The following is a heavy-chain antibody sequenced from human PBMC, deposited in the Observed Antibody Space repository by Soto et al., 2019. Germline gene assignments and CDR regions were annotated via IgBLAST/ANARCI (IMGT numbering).Heavy chain of an antibody. CDR3: ARVEWELRGFDY. J-gene: IGHJ4*02. CDR2: ISYDGSNK. D-gene: IGHD1-26*01. Sequence: QVQLVESGGGVVQPGRSLRLSCAASGFTFSSYAMHWVRQAPGKGLEWVAVISYDGSNKYYADSVKGRFTISRDNSKNTLSLQMNSLRAEDTAGCYCARVEWELRGFDYWGQGTLVTVSS. V-gene: IGHV3-30-3*01. CDR1: GFTFSSYA.